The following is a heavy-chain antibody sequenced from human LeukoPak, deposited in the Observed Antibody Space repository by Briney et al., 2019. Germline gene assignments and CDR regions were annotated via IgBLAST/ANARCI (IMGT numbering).Heavy chain of an antibody. Sequence: SETLSLTCTVSGGSISSSSYYWGWIRQPPGKGLEWIGSIYYSGSTYYNPSLKSRVTISVDTSKNQFSLKLSSVTAADTAVYYCARVRCSGGSRPYYSYYYYMDVWGKGTTVTVSS. CDR1: GGSISSSSYY. J-gene: IGHJ6*03. D-gene: IGHD2-15*01. CDR2: IYYSGST. CDR3: ARVRCSGGSRPYYSYYYYMDV. V-gene: IGHV4-39*07.